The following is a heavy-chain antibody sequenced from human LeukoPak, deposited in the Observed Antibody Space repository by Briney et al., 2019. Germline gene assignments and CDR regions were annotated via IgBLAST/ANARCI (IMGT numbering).Heavy chain of an antibody. CDR2: IRSNAYRGTT. Sequence: GRSLRLSCTGSGFSVGDHAMSWVRQAPGQGLEWVGFIRSNAYRGTTEYAASVKGRFTISRDDSNNIAHLQMNSLKTEDTAVYYCSRGPIELWVHNGMDVWGQGTTVTVSS. J-gene: IGHJ6*02. D-gene: IGHD5-18*01. V-gene: IGHV3-49*04. CDR1: GFSVGDHA. CDR3: SRGPIELWVHNGMDV.